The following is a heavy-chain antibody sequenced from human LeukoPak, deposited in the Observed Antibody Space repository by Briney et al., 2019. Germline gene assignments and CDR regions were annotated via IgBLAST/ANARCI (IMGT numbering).Heavy chain of an antibody. CDR3: ARQTRYNYGPAFDF. Sequence: SETLSLTCTVSGDSISSCSWSWIRQPPGKGLEWIGDIYNSGNTNYNPSLKSRVTMSVSTSKNQFSLSLSSVTAADTAVYYCARQTRYNYGPAFDFWGQGALVTVSS. CDR1: GDSISSCS. CDR2: IYNSGNT. V-gene: IGHV4-59*08. D-gene: IGHD5-18*01. J-gene: IGHJ4*02.